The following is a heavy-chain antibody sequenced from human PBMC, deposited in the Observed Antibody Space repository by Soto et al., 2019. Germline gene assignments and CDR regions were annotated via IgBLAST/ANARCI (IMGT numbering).Heavy chain of an antibody. D-gene: IGHD3-10*01. J-gene: IGHJ6*02. CDR2: IYYSGT. CDR3: ARDQKRMVRGVYYYYGMDV. V-gene: IGHV4-59*12. CDR1: GGSISSYY. Sequence: PSETLSLTCSVSGGSISSYYWSWIRQPPGKELEWIAYIYYSGTSYNPSLKSRVTISVDTSKNQFSLKLSSVTAADTAVYYCARDQKRMVRGVYYYYGMDVWGQGTTVTVSS.